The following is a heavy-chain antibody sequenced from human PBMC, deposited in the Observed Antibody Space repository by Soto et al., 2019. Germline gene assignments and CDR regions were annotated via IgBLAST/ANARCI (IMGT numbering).Heavy chain of an antibody. V-gene: IGHV4-30-4*01. CDR1: GGSISSGDYY. J-gene: IGHJ5*02. D-gene: IGHD6-25*01. CDR3: ARERPDGARLDP. Sequence: QVQLQESGPGLVKPSQTLSLTCTVSGGSISSGDYYWSWIRQPPGKGLEWIGYIYYSGSTYYNPSLKRRVTISVETSKNQFPLKLSSVTAADPAVYYWARERPDGARLDPWGQGTLVTFSS. CDR2: IYYSGST.